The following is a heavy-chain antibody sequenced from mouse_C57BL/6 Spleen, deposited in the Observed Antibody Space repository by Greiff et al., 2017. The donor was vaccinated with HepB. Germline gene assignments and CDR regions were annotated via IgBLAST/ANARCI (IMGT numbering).Heavy chain of an antibody. CDR3: AREFYYGSSYAFDY. D-gene: IGHD1-1*01. J-gene: IGHJ2*01. CDR2: IYPGDGDT. Sequence: VQLQQSGPELVKPGASVKISCKASGYAFSSSWMNWVKQRPGKGLEWIGRIYPGDGDTNYNGKFKGKATLTADTSSSTAYMQLSSLTSEDSAVYFCAREFYYGSSYAFDYWGQGTTLTVSS. CDR1: GYAFSSSW. V-gene: IGHV1-82*01.